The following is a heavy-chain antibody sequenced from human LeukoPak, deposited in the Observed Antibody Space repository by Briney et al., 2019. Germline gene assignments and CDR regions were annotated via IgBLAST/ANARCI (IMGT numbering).Heavy chain of an antibody. CDR3: ASPFTEYSSSSTGAFDI. D-gene: IGHD6-13*01. CDR2: IYYSGST. Sequence: APETLSLTCIVSGGSISSYYWSWIRQPPGKGREWIGYIYYSGSTNYNPSLKSRVTISVDTSKNQFSLKLSSVTAADTAVYYCASPFTEYSSSSTGAFDIWGQGTMVTVSS. J-gene: IGHJ3*02. V-gene: IGHV4-59*01. CDR1: GGSISSYY.